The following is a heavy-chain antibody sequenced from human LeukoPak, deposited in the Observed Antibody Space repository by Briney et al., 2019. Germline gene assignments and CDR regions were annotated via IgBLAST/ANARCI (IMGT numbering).Heavy chain of an antibody. V-gene: IGHV1-24*01. CDR2: FDPEDGET. CDR3: ATLLISVGATQIDY. Sequence: ASVKVSCKVSGYTLTELSMHWVRQAPGKGLEGMGGFDPEDGETIYAQKFQGRVTMTEDTSTDTAYMELSSLRSEDTAVYYCATLLISVGATQIDYWGQGTLVTVSS. D-gene: IGHD1-26*01. J-gene: IGHJ4*02. CDR1: GYTLTELS.